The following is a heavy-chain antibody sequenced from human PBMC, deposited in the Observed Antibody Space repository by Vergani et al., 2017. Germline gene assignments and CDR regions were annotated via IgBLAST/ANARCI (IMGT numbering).Heavy chain of an antibody. V-gene: IGHV4-61*02. CDR1: GGSISSGSYY. CDR2: IYTSGST. D-gene: IGHD1-26*01. Sequence: QVQLQESGPGLVKPSQTLSLTCTVSGGSISSGSYYWSWIRQPAGKGLEWIGRIYTSGSTNYNPSLKSRVTISVDTSKNQFSLKLSSVTAAATAVYYCARVMVGATTVWFDPWGQGTLVTVSS. J-gene: IGHJ5*02. CDR3: ARVMVGATTVWFDP.